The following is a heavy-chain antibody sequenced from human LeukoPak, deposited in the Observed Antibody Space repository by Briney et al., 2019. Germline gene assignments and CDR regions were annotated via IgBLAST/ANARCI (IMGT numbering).Heavy chain of an antibody. D-gene: IGHD5-24*01. CDR1: GITFSSYS. CDR3: ARVATDGRGFDP. CDR2: LSSDNYTI. J-gene: IGHJ5*02. V-gene: IGHV3-48*01. Sequence: GGSLRLSCAASGITFSSYSMNWVRQAPGKGLEWISYLSSDNYTIYYADSVKGRFIISRDNAKDSLYLQMNSLRAEDTAVYYCARVATDGRGFDPWGEGTLVTVSS.